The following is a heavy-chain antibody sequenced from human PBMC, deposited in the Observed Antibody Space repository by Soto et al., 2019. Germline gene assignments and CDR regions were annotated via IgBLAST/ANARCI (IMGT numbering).Heavy chain of an antibody. Sequence: SLRLSCAASGFTFSSYGMHWVRQAPGKGLEWVAVIWYDGSNKYYADSVKGRFTISRDNSKNPLYLQMNSLRAEDTAVYYCAQSGWYSTYYSYGMDVWGQGTTVTVS. V-gene: IGHV3-33*01. CDR1: GFTFSSYG. D-gene: IGHD6-19*01. CDR2: IWYDGSNK. CDR3: AQSGWYSTYYSYGMDV. J-gene: IGHJ6*02.